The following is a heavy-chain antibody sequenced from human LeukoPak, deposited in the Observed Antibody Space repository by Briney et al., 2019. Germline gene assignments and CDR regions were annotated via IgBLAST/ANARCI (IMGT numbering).Heavy chain of an antibody. J-gene: IGHJ3*02. Sequence: PGGSLRLSCAASGFTFSIYGMHWVREAPGKGLEGGAFIRDDGGIKQYTDAVKGGFTISRDNAKNSLYLQMNSLRAEDTAVYYCARDGGSFFAFDIWGQGTMVTVSS. V-gene: IGHV3-30*02. D-gene: IGHD2-15*01. CDR3: ARDGGSFFAFDI. CDR1: GFTFSIYG. CDR2: IRDDGGIK.